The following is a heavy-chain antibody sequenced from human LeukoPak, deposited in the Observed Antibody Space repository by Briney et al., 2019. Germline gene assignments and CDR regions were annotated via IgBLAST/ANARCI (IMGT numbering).Heavy chain of an antibody. V-gene: IGHV3-23*01. CDR1: GFTFSSYA. CDR2: ISGSGGST. J-gene: IGHJ3*02. Sequence: PGGSLRLSCAASGFTFSSYAMSWVRQAPGKGLEWVSAISGSGGSTYYADSVKGRFTISRDNSKNTLYLQMNSLRAEDTAVYYCARDSVHDDAFDIWGQGTMVTVSS. D-gene: IGHD5/OR15-5a*01. CDR3: ARDSVHDDAFDI.